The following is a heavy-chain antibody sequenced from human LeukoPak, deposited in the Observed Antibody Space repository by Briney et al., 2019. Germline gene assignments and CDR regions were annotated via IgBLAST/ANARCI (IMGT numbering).Heavy chain of an antibody. V-gene: IGHV3-30*02. D-gene: IGHD6-13*01. CDR1: GFTFSSYG. Sequence: GGSLRLSCAASGFTFSSYGMHWVRQAPGKGLEWVAFIRYDGSNKYYADSVKGRFTISRDNSKNTLYLQMNSLRAEDTAVYSCAKTPAASNTFDIWGQGTMVTVAS. J-gene: IGHJ3*02. CDR2: IRYDGSNK. CDR3: AKTPAASNTFDI.